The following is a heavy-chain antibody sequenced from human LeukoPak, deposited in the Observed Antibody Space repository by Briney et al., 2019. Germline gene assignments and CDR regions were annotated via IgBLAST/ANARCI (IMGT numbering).Heavy chain of an antibody. V-gene: IGHV1-46*01. Sequence: ASVKVSCKASGYTFTSYGISWVRQAPGQGLEWMGIINPSGGSTSYAQKFQGRVTMTRDTSTSTVYMELSSLRSEDTAVYYCARDRTRYGDYVSLSDYWGQGTLVTVSS. J-gene: IGHJ4*02. D-gene: IGHD4-17*01. CDR2: INPSGGST. CDR3: ARDRTRYGDYVSLSDY. CDR1: GYTFTSYG.